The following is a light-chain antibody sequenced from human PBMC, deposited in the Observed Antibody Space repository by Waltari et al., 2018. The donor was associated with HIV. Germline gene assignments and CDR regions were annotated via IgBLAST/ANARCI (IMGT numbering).Light chain of an antibody. V-gene: IGKV3-20*01. CDR2: AAY. CDR1: QTVSSSY. J-gene: IGKJ2*01. CDR3: QQYGDSLT. Sequence: EIVLTQSPGTLSLSPGERVTLSCRASQTVSSSYLAWYQQKPGQAPRLLIYAAYSRASGVPDRFSGGGSGTDFTLTISSLEPEDFAVYYCQQYGDSLTFGQGTKVEIK.